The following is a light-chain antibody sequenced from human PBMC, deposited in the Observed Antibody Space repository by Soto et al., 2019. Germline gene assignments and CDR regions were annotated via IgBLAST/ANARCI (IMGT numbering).Light chain of an antibody. CDR1: QSISIW. J-gene: IGKJ1*01. V-gene: IGKV1-5*03. Sequence: DILMTQSPSAQSASIGDRVTIICRASQSISIWLAWYQQKPGKAPKLLIYAASSLESGVPSRFSGSGSGTEFTLTISSLQPDDFATYYCQQYNSYSFGQWTKVDIK. CDR3: QQYNSYS. CDR2: AAS.